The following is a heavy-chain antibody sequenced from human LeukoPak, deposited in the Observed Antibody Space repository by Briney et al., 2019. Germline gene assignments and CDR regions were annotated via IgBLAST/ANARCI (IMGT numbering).Heavy chain of an antibody. CDR3: ARVQVEMATMDFDY. CDR2: ISGSGGST. J-gene: IGHJ4*02. D-gene: IGHD5-24*01. Sequence: GGSLSLSCAASGFTFSSFAMSWVRQAPGKGLEWVSAISGSGGSTYHADSVKGRFTISRDNAKNTLYLQMNCLRAEEKAVYYCARVQVEMATMDFDYWGQGTLVTVSS. V-gene: IGHV3-23*01. CDR1: GFTFSSFA.